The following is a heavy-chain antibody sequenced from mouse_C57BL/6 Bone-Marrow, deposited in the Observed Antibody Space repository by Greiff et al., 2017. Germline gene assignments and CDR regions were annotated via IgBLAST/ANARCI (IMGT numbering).Heavy chain of an antibody. V-gene: IGHV5-4*01. Sequence: EVKVVESGGGLVKPGGSLKLSCAASGFTFSSYAMSWVRQTPEKRLEWVATISDGGSYTYYPDNVKGRFTISRDNAKNNLYLQMSHLKSEDTAMYYCARDLGPLIYYYYVPLFAYWGQGTLVTVSA. J-gene: IGHJ3*01. D-gene: IGHD2-4*01. CDR1: GFTFSSYA. CDR3: ARDLGPLIYYYYVPLFAY. CDR2: ISDGGSYT.